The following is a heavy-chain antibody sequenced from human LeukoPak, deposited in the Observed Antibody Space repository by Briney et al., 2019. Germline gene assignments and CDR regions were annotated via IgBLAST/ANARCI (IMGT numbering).Heavy chain of an antibody. Sequence: SETLSLTCAVYGSSFHNYYWTWIRQPPGKRLEWLGEIGHSGGTNYNPSLNSRVTISLDTSKNQFSLRLTSVTAADTAVYYCARSGTYQHSSAYDYWGQGNLVTVSS. CDR3: ARSGTYQHSSAYDY. CDR1: GSSFHNYY. D-gene: IGHD3-10*01. V-gene: IGHV4-34*01. CDR2: IGHSGGT. J-gene: IGHJ4*01.